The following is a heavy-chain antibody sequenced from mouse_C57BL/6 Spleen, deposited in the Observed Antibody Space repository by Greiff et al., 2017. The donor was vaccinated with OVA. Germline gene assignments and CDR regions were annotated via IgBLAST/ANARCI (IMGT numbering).Heavy chain of an antibody. CDR2: IYPGSGST. Sequence: QVQLQQSGAELVKPGASVKMSCKASGYTFTSYWITWVKQRPGQGLEWIGDIYPGSGSTNYNEKFKSKATLTVDTSSSTAYMQLSSLTSEDSAVYDCARRDYDVEDAMDYWGQGTSVTVSS. CDR1: GYTFTSYW. D-gene: IGHD2-4*01. CDR3: ARRDYDVEDAMDY. V-gene: IGHV1-55*01. J-gene: IGHJ4*01.